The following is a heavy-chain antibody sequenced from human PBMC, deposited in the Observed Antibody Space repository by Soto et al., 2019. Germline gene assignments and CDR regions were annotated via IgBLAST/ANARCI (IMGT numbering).Heavy chain of an antibody. CDR3: TGELLLKAFDY. J-gene: IGHJ4*02. D-gene: IGHD2-2*01. CDR1: GFTFSGSA. CDR2: IRSKANSYAT. V-gene: IGHV3-73*01. Sequence: GGSLRLSCAASGFTFSGSAVHWVRQASGKGLEWVGRIRSKANSYATAYAASVKGRFTISRDDSKNTAYLQMNSLKTEDTAVYYCTGELLLKAFDYWGQGTLVTVSS.